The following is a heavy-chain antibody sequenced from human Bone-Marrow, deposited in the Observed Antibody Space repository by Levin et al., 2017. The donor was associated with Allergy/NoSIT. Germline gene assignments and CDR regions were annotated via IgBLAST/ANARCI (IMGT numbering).Heavy chain of an antibody. V-gene: IGHV3-23*01. Sequence: GGSLRLSCAASGFVFRNYAMMWVRQAPGKGLEWVSSITGSGSGTYYVDSVKGRFTISRANSKNTLYLQMGSLRAEDTAVYYCAKGKRDGAVDWFDPWGQGTLVTVSP. D-gene: IGHD4/OR15-4a*01. CDR2: ITGSGSGT. CDR1: GFVFRNYA. CDR3: AKGKRDGAVDWFDP. J-gene: IGHJ5*02.